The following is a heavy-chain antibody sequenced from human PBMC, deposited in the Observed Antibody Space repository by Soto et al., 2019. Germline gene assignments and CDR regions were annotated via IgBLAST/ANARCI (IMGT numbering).Heavy chain of an antibody. CDR1: GDSVSTSNW. V-gene: IGHV4-4*02. J-gene: IGHJ4*02. Sequence: SETLSLTCAVSGDSVSTSNWLRWVLQPPGNGLEWIGEIYHGGTTNYNPSLKSRVTLSVDKSKNQFSLRLTSVTAADTAVYYCARSAGGNSFFEYWGQGTLVTVSS. D-gene: IGHD1-1*01. CDR2: IYHGGTT. CDR3: ARSAGGNSFFEY.